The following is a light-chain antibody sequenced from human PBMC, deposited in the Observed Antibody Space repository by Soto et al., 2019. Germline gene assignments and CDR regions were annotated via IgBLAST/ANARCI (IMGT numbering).Light chain of an antibody. V-gene: IGKV1-17*01. CDR2: AAS. CDR1: QGIRDA. Sequence: DIQMTQSPSSLSASVGDRVTITCRASQGIRDALGWYQQKPGKAPKRLIYAASSLQSGVPSRFSGSGSGTEFILTISALQPEDFATYFRLQHNSYPQTFGQGTKVEIK. J-gene: IGKJ1*01. CDR3: LQHNSYPQT.